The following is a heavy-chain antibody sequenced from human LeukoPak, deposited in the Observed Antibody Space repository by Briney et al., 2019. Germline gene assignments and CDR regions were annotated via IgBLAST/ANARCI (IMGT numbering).Heavy chain of an antibody. D-gene: IGHD3-22*01. V-gene: IGHV4-34*01. CDR2: INNRGST. Sequence: SETLSLTCGVSGGHFSGYFWTWIRQPPGKRLEWIGEINNRGSTNYNPSFRSRVAISVDASKNQFFLKLHSLTAADTAIYYCARRSPSFRTDSDSSGHFDYWGQGTLATVSS. CDR3: ARRSPSFRTDSDSSGHFDY. J-gene: IGHJ4*02. CDR1: GGHFSGYF.